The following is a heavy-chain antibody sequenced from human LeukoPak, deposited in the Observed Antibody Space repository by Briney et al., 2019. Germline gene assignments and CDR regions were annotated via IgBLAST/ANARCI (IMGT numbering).Heavy chain of an antibody. J-gene: IGHJ4*02. CDR1: GLTISSYW. D-gene: IGHD2-15*01. V-gene: IGHV3-74*01. CDR2: INSDGSST. CDR3: ARGGGYYPIDY. Sequence: PGGSLRLSCEASGLTISSYWMHWVRQAPGKGLVWVSRINSDGSSTTYADSVKGRFTISRDTSKNTLYLQVNSLRAEDTAVYYCARGGGYYPIDYWGQGTLVTVSS.